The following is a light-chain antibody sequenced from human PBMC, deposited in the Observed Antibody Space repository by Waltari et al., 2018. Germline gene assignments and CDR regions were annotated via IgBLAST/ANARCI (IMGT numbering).Light chain of an antibody. Sequence: QLMLTQSPSASASLGASVKLTCTLSSGHSSNVIAWLQQQPEKGPRYLMKVTSDGSHNKGDEIPDRFSGSSSGAERYLTISSLQSEDEADYYCQTGGHGTWVFGGGTKLTVL. CDR2: VTSDGSH. J-gene: IGLJ3*02. CDR1: SGHSSNV. CDR3: QTGGHGTWV. V-gene: IGLV4-69*01.